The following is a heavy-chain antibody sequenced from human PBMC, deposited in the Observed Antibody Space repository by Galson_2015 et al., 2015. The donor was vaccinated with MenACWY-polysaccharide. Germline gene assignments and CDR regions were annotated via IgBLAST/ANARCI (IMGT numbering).Heavy chain of an antibody. J-gene: IGHJ4*02. CDR2: IKSKTDGGTT. V-gene: IGHV3-15*01. D-gene: IGHD2-8*01. CDR1: GFTFSNAW. Sequence: SLRLSCAASGFTFSNAWMSWVRQAPGKGLEWVGRIKSKTDGGTTDYAAPVKGRFTISRDDSKNTLYLQMNSLKTEDTAVYYCTTGRFRDCTNGVCPTSDLYFDYWGQGTLVTVSS. CDR3: TTGRFRDCTNGVCPTSDLYFDY.